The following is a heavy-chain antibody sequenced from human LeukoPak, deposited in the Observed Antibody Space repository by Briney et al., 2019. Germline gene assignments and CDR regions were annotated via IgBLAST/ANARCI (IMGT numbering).Heavy chain of an antibody. CDR3: ARGGLSRMKLAEGILGY. CDR2: INTNTGNP. Sequence: ASVKVSCKASGYTFTSYAMNWVRQAPGQGLEWMGWINTNTGNPTYAQGFTGRFVFSLDTSVSTAYLQISSLKAEDTAVYYCARGGLSRMKLAEGILGYWGQGTLVTVSS. J-gene: IGHJ4*02. D-gene: IGHD2-8*02. V-gene: IGHV7-4-1*02. CDR1: GYTFTSYA.